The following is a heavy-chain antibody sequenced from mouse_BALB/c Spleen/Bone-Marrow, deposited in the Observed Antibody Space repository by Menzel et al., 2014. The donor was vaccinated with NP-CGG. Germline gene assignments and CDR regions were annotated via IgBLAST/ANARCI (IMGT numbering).Heavy chain of an antibody. CDR1: GYTFTNYW. CDR2: IDPSDSET. CDR3: ARGYYGRTYGWYFDV. J-gene: IGHJ1*01. Sequence: QVQLQQSGAEFVKPGAPVKLSCKASGYTFTNYWMNWVKQRPGRGLEWIGRIDPSDSETHYNQKFKDKATLTEDKSSSTAYIQLSSLTSEDSAVYYCARGYYGRTYGWYFDVWGAGTTVTVSS. D-gene: IGHD1-1*01. V-gene: IGHV1-69*02.